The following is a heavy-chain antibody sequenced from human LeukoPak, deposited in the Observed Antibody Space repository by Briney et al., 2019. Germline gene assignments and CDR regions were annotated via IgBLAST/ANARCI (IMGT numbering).Heavy chain of an antibody. V-gene: IGHV3-74*01. D-gene: IGHD7-27*01. CDR3: ARAGGLGIQNYYCYMDV. CDR1: GFTFSNYW. CDR2: INSDGSST. Sequence: PGGSLRLSCAASGFTFSNYWMHWLRQAPGKGLVWVSRINSDGSSTSYADSVKGRFTISRDNAKNTLYLQMNSLRAEDTAVYYCARAGGLGIQNYYCYMDVWGKGTTVTVSS. J-gene: IGHJ6*03.